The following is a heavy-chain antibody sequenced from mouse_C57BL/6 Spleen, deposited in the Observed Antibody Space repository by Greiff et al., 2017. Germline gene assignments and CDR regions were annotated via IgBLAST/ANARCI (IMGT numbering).Heavy chain of an antibody. CDR3: SRRGYGSSYYFDY. V-gene: IGHV1-76*01. CDR1: GYTFTDYY. CDR2: IYPGSGNT. D-gene: IGHD1-1*01. J-gene: IGHJ2*01. Sequence: VQLQQSGAELVRPGASVKLSCKASGYTFTDYYINWVKQRPGQGLEWIARIYPGSGNTNYNEKFKGKATLTAEKSSSTAYMQLSSLTSEDSAVYFCSRRGYGSSYYFDYWGQGTTLTVSS.